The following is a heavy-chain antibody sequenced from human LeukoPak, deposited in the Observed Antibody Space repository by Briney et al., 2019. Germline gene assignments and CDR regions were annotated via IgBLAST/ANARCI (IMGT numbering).Heavy chain of an antibody. D-gene: IGHD5-24*01. CDR1: GGSLSGYY. CDR2: INHSGST. Sequence: SETLSLTCAVYGGSLSGYYWSWIRQAPGKGLEWIGEINHSGSTNYSPSLKSRVAISIDTSMNRFSLNLSAVTAADTAVYYCARGGNYYFDYWGQGTLVTVSS. J-gene: IGHJ4*02. V-gene: IGHV4-34*01. CDR3: ARGGNYYFDY.